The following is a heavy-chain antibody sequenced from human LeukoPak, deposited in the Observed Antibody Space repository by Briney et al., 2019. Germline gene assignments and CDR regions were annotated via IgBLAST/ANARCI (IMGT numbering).Heavy chain of an antibody. D-gene: IGHD2-15*01. V-gene: IGHV4-61*02. J-gene: IGHJ5*02. CDR3: AGEYCSGGSCFINWFDP. Sequence: SETLSLTCTVSGGSISSGSYYWSWIRQPAGKGLEWIGRIYTSGSTNYNPSLKSRVTISVDKSKNQFSLKLGSVTAADTAVYYCAGEYCSGGSCFINWFDPWGQGTLVTVSS. CDR1: GGSISSGSYY. CDR2: IYTSGST.